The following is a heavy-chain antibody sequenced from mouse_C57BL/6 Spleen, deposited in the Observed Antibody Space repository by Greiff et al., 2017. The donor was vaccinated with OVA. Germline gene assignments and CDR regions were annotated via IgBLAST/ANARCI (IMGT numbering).Heavy chain of an antibody. Sequence: QVQLQQSGAELVKPGASVKISCKASGYAFSSYWMNWVKQRPGKGLEWIGQIYPGDGDTNYNGKFKGKATLTADKSSSTAYMQLSSLTSEDSAVYFCARGDPSLDYFDYWGQGTTLTVSS. CDR3: ARGDPSLDYFDY. CDR2: IYPGDGDT. CDR1: GYAFSSYW. J-gene: IGHJ2*01. D-gene: IGHD3-3*01. V-gene: IGHV1-80*01.